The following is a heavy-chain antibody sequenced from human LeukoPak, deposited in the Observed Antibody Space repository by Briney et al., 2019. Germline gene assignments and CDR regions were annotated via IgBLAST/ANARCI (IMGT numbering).Heavy chain of an antibody. CDR1: GYTFTSYY. CDR2: INPSGGST. V-gene: IGHV1-46*01. CDR3: AAAPDIVVVPAAFAFDI. J-gene: IGHJ3*02. Sequence: GASVKVSCKASGYTFTSYYMHWVRQAPGQGLEWMGIINPSGGSTSYAQKFQGRVTMTRDTSTSTVYMELSSLRSEDTAVYYCAAAPDIVVVPAAFAFDIWGQGTMVTVSS. D-gene: IGHD2-2*01.